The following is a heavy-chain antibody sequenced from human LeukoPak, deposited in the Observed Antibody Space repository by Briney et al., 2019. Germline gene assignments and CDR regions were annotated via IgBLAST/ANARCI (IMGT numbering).Heavy chain of an antibody. D-gene: IGHD6-19*01. CDR3: ARDSSGWYHRGRYQDY. CDR2: VYYTGST. CDR1: AGSIRSSSYY. V-gene: IGHV4-39*07. J-gene: IGHJ4*02. Sequence: PSETLSLTCTVSAGSIRSSSYYWGWIRQPPGKGLECIGSVYYTGSTYYNPSLKSRVTISVDTSKNQFSLKLSSVTAADTAVYYCARDSSGWYHRGRYQDYWGQGTLVTVSS.